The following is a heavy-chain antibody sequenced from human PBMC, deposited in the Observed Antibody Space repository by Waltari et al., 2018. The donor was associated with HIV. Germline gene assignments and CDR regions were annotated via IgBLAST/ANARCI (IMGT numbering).Heavy chain of an antibody. J-gene: IGHJ6*02. CDR3: SRGTLRYYLYGMDV. CDR2: IYYSGST. CDR1: GGSISGYY. Sequence: QVQLQESGPGLVKPSETLSLTCTVSGGSISGYYWSWIRQPPGKGLEWIGHIYYSGSTHYNPSLKSRVTISEDTSKSQFSLKLRPVSAADTALYYCSRGTLRYYLYGMDVWGQGTTVTVSS. V-gene: IGHV4-59*01.